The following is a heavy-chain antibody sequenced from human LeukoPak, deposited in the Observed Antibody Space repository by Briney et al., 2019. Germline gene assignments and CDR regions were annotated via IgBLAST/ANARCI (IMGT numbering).Heavy chain of an antibody. CDR1: GYTFTSYG. V-gene: IGHV1-2*06. CDR3: ARDLGSTRGY. Sequence: ASVKVSCKASGYTFTSYGISWVRQAPGQGLEWMGRINPNSGGTNYAQKFQGRVTMTRDTSISTAYMELSRLRSDDTAVYFCARDLGSTRGYWGQGTLVTVSS. J-gene: IGHJ4*02. CDR2: INPNSGGT. D-gene: IGHD2-2*01.